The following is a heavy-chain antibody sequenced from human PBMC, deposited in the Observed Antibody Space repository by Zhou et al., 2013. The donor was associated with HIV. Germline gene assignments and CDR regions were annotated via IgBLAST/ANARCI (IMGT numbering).Heavy chain of an antibody. D-gene: IGHD2-2*02. CDR3: ARRTCSRTSCYIDY. CDR2: ISGYSGNT. CDR1: GYTFTSYY. Sequence: QVQLVQSGTAVKKPGASVKISCKASGYTFTSYYAHWVRQAPGQGLEWMGWISGYSGNTNYAQKLQGRVTMTTDTSTTTAYMELRSLRSDDTAMYYCARRTCSRTSCYIDYWGQGTLVTVSS. J-gene: IGHJ4*02. V-gene: IGHV1-18*04.